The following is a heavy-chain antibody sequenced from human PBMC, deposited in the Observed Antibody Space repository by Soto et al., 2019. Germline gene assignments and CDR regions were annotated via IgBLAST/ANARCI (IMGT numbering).Heavy chain of an antibody. D-gene: IGHD1-1*01. Sequence: GGSLRLSCAASGFTYSSFAMSWVRQAPGKGLEWVSAISGSRGTTYYAASVQGRFTISRDNSKNTLYLQMNSLRAEDTAVYSCAKTEVGVNWNEDNALDIWGQGTMVTFSS. V-gene: IGHV3-23*01. CDR3: AKTEVGVNWNEDNALDI. CDR1: GFTYSSFA. CDR2: ISGSRGTT. J-gene: IGHJ3*02.